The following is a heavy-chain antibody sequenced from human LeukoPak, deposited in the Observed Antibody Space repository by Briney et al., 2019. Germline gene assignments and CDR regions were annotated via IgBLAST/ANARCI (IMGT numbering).Heavy chain of an antibody. CDR1: GFTFSSYA. D-gene: IGHD4-17*01. V-gene: IGHV3-23*05. Sequence: PGGSLRLSCAASGFTFSSYAMSWVRQAPGKGLEWVSTIGSTGSNTYYTDSVKGRFTISRNNSKNTMYLQISGLRADDTAVYYCAKSMSTVTTSPFWGQGTLVTVSS. J-gene: IGHJ4*02. CDR3: AKSMSTVTTSPF. CDR2: IGSTGSNT.